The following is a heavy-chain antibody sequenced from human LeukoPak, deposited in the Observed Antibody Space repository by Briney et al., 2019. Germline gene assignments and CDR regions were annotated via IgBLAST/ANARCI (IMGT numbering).Heavy chain of an antibody. CDR3: AIFQGTYGDNENDY. CDR2: IIPMINTP. J-gene: IGHJ4*02. V-gene: IGHV1-69*13. Sequence: SVKVSCKASGGTFRSYAITWVRQAPGKGLEWMGGIIPMINTPKYAQKFQGRVSITADESTSTGYMEVSSLRSEDTAVYYCAIFQGTYGDNENDYWGQGTLVSVSS. CDR1: GGTFRSYA. D-gene: IGHD4-17*01.